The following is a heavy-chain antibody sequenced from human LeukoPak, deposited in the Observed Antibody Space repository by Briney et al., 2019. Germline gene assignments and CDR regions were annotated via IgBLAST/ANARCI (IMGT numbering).Heavy chain of an antibody. CDR2: IYYTGST. Sequence: EPSETLSLTCSVSGGSISSLYWSWLRQPPGKGLEWIGYIYYTGSTNYNPSLKSRVTMFVDMSKNQFSLRLSSVTAADTAVCYCARHRAYSSSSPFDYWGQGTLVTVSS. J-gene: IGHJ4*02. V-gene: IGHV4-59*08. D-gene: IGHD6-6*01. CDR1: GGSISSLY. CDR3: ARHRAYSSSSPFDY.